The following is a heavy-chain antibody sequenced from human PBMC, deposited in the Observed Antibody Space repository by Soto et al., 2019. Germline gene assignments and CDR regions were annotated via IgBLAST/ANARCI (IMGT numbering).Heavy chain of an antibody. V-gene: IGHV3-23*01. CDR3: AIMVRGVFPNWFDP. J-gene: IGHJ5*02. CDR1: WFTFCSYA. D-gene: IGHD3-10*01. Sequence: GGSLRLSCAAPWFTFCSYALSWVRPGPGKGLEWVSAISGSGGSTYYADSVKGRFTISRDNSKNTLYLQMNSLRAEDTAVYYCAIMVRGVFPNWFDPWGQGTLVTVSS. CDR2: ISGSGGST.